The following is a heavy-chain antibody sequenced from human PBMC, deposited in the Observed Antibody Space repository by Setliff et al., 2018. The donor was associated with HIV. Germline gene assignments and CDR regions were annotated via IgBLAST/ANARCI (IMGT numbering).Heavy chain of an antibody. CDR3: ARTLAYHALDI. CDR1: GGSITSYY. CDR2: IYISGST. Sequence: PSETLSLTCTVSGGSITSYYWSWIRQPAGKGLEWFGRIYISGSTNYNPSFESRVTMSIDTSKNQFSLKLSSVTAADTAVYYCARTLAYHALDIWGQGTMVTVSS. D-gene: IGHD2-2*01. V-gene: IGHV4-4*07. J-gene: IGHJ3*02.